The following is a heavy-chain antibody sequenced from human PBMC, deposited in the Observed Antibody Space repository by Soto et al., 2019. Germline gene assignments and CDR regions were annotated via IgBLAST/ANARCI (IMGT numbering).Heavy chain of an antibody. CDR2: ISGSGGST. J-gene: IGHJ4*02. D-gene: IGHD3-16*02. CDR1: GFTFSSYA. Sequence: EVQLLESGGGLVQPGGSLRLSCAASGFTFSSYAMSWVRQAPGKGLEWVSAISGSGGSTYYADSVKGRFTISRDNSKNTLYQQMNSLRAEDTAVYYCAKSLVVAVYFDYWGQGTLVTVSS. V-gene: IGHV3-23*01. CDR3: AKSLVVAVYFDY.